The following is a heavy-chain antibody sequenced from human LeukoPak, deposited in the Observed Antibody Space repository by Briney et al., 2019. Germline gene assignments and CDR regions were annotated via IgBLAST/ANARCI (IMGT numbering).Heavy chain of an antibody. CDR1: GYSFSSYW. CDR3: VRRRSMGYDYALDY. V-gene: IGHV5-51*01. D-gene: IGHD3-22*01. Sequence: GESLKISCKGSGYSFSSYWIGWVRQMPGKGLEWMGIIYPGDSDTRYSPSFQGQVNISADKSIRTAYLQWSSLKASDTAMYYCVRRRSMGYDYALDYWGQGTLVTVAS. J-gene: IGHJ4*02. CDR2: IYPGDSDT.